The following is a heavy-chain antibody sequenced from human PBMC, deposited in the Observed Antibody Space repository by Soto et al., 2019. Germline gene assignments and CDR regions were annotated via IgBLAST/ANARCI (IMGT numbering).Heavy chain of an antibody. CDR3: ARATSHSICWPSGYYYVMDF. CDR2: IYHSGST. J-gene: IGHJ6*02. Sequence: SETLSLTCAVSGGSISSSNWWSWVRQPPGKGLEWIGEIYHSGSTNYNPSLKSRVTISVDKSKDQFSLKLSSVTAADTAVYYCARATSHSICWPSGYYYVMDFRGQRTAVSVS. CDR1: GGSISSSNW. V-gene: IGHV4-4*02. D-gene: IGHD6-19*01.